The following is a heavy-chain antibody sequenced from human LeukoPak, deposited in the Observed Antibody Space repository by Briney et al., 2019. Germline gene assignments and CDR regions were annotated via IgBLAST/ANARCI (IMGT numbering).Heavy chain of an antibody. CDR3: AREKRGDYYDSSGYPYYFDY. CDR1: GFTVSSNY. CDR2: IYSGGST. Sequence: GGSLRLSCAASGFTVSSNYMSWVRQAPGKGLEWVSVIYSGGSTYYADSVKGRFTISRDNSKNTLYLQMNSLRAEDTAVYYCAREKRGDYYDSSGYPYYFDYWGQGTLVTVSS. D-gene: IGHD3-22*01. J-gene: IGHJ4*02. V-gene: IGHV3-53*01.